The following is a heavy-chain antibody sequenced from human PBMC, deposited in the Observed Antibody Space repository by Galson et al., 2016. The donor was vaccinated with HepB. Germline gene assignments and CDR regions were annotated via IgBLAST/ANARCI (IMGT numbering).Heavy chain of an antibody. Sequence: QSGAEVKKPGESLKISCKGSGYRFASYWIGWVRQMPGRGLDWMGIIFPANSDTSYSPSFQGQVTISADKSISAAYLQWRSLKASGSAMYYCARFSCISATCYFGMDVWGQGTTVTVSS. CDR1: GYRFASYW. V-gene: IGHV5-51*01. CDR3: ARFSCISATCYFGMDV. J-gene: IGHJ6*02. D-gene: IGHD2/OR15-2a*01. CDR2: IFPANSDT.